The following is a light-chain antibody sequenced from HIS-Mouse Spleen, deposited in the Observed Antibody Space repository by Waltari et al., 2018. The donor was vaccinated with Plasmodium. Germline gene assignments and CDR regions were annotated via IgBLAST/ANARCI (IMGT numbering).Light chain of an antibody. J-gene: IGKJ4*01. CDR1: QGISSY. CDR3: QQYYSYPLT. CDR2: AAS. Sequence: AIRMTQSPSSLSASTGDRVTITCRASQGISSYLAWYQQKPGNAPKLLIYAASTLQSGVPSRFSGSGSETDFTLTISCLQSEDFATYYCQQYYSYPLTFGGGTKVEIK. V-gene: IGKV1-8*01.